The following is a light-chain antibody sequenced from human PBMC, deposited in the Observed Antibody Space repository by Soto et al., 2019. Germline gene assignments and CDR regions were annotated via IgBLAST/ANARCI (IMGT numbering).Light chain of an antibody. J-gene: IGLJ2*01. Sequence: QSALSQPPSASGSPGQSVTISCTGTSTDVGAYKYVSWYQQYPGKAPKLMIYEVNKRPSGVPDRFSGSKSGNTASLTVSGLQAEDEADYYCSSYAGSNNVLFGGGTKLTVL. CDR1: STDVGAYKY. CDR3: SSYAGSNNVL. V-gene: IGLV2-8*01. CDR2: EVN.